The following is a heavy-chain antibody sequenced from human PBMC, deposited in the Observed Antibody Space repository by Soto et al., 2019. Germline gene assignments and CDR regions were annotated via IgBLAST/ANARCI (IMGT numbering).Heavy chain of an antibody. CDR1: GFTFNSAW. CDR2: IKSKISGGTT. D-gene: IGHD5-18*01. Sequence: EVQLVESGGHLVKPGGSLTLSCAASGFTFNSAWMNWVRQVPGKGLEWVGRIKSKISGGTTDYAAPVKGRFTISRDDSKRSLYLDIDSLRSADTAVYYCTTGTTRGYSYEYFYYGMDVWGQGTTVTVSS. V-gene: IGHV3-15*07. J-gene: IGHJ6*02. CDR3: TTGTTRGYSYEYFYYGMDV.